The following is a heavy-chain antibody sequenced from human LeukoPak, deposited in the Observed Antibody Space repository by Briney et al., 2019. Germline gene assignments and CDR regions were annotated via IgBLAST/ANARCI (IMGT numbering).Heavy chain of an antibody. CDR3: TRDSGTTGVVKFDP. Sequence: SETLSLTCTVSGGFINSSSYYWAWIRQPPGKGLEWIGSIYYSGSTYYNPSLKSRVTISVDMSKIQFSLRLTSVTAADTAVYYCTRDSGTTGVVKFDPWGQGILVTVSS. V-gene: IGHV4-39*07. CDR1: GGFINSSSYY. D-gene: IGHD4-23*01. J-gene: IGHJ5*02. CDR2: IYYSGST.